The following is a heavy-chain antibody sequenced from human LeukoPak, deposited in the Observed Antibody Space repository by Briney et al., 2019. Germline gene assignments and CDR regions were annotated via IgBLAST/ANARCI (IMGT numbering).Heavy chain of an antibody. Sequence: SETLSLTCTVSGGSISSYYWSWIRQPPGKGLEWIGYIYYSGSTNYNPPLESRVTISVGTSKNQFSLKLSSVTAADTAVYYCARDYGYSYYFDYWGQGTLVTVSS. V-gene: IGHV4-59*01. D-gene: IGHD5-18*01. CDR2: IYYSGST. CDR1: GGSISSYY. J-gene: IGHJ4*02. CDR3: ARDYGYSYYFDY.